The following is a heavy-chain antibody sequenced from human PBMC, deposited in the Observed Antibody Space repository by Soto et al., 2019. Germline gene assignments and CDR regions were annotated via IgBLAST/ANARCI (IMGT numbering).Heavy chain of an antibody. CDR1: GGSISSGDYY. CDR3: ATYCSSTSCLYEGMTDAFDI. V-gene: IGHV4-30-4*01. Sequence: SETLSLTCTVSGGSISSGDYYLSWIRQPPGKGLEWIGYIYYSGSTYYNPSLKSRVTISVDTSKNQFSLKLSSVTAADTAVYYCATYCSSTSCLYEGMTDAFDIWGQGTMVTVSS. CDR2: IYYSGST. D-gene: IGHD2-2*01. J-gene: IGHJ3*02.